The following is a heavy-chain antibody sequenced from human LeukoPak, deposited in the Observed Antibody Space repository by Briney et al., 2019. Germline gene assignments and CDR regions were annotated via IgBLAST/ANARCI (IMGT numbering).Heavy chain of an antibody. CDR3: ARGLWFGEKGPFDY. V-gene: IGHV4-4*02. D-gene: IGHD3-10*01. CDR1: GGSISSSNW. CDR2: IYHSGST. Sequence: SETLSLTRAVSGGSISSSNWWSWVRQPPGKGLEWIGEIYHSGSTNYNPSLKSRVTISVDKSKNQFSLKLSSVTAADTAVYYCARGLWFGEKGPFDYWGQGTLVTVSS. J-gene: IGHJ4*02.